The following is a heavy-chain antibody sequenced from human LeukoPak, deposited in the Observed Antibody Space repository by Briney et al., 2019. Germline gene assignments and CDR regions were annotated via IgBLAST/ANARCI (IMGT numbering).Heavy chain of an antibody. CDR1: NGSISNDGYA. Sequence: KPSETLSLTCTVSNGSISNDGYAWGWIRQPPGKGLEWIGYIYHSGSTYYNPSLKSRVTISVDRSKNQFSLKLSSVTAADTAVYYCARTYCSSTSCYHDAFDIWGQGTMVTVSS. CDR2: IYHSGST. V-gene: IGHV4-30-2*01. J-gene: IGHJ3*02. CDR3: ARTYCSSTSCYHDAFDI. D-gene: IGHD2-2*01.